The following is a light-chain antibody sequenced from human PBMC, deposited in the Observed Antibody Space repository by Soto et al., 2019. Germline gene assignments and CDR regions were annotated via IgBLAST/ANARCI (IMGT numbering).Light chain of an antibody. Sequence: DIQMTQSPSSVSASVVDTVTITCRASQAVSTWLAWYQQKPGGAPKLLIYAASTLQSGVPSRFSGSGSGTDFTLTIRSLQPEDFATYYCQQLNSYPITFGQGTRLEI. CDR1: QAVSTW. CDR2: AAS. V-gene: IGKV1-12*01. CDR3: QQLNSYPIT. J-gene: IGKJ5*01.